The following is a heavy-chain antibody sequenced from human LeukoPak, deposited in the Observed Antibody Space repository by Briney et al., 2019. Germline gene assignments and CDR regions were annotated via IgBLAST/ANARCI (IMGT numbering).Heavy chain of an antibody. CDR3: AREWRWLRSSIRQVFEY. D-gene: IGHD5-12*01. J-gene: IGHJ4*02. Sequence: SETLSLTCTVSGGSISSGCYYWSWIRQHPGKGLEWIGYIYYSGSTYYNPSLKSRVTISVDTSKNQFSLRLSSVTAADTAVYYCAREWRWLRSSIRQVFEYWGQGTLVTVSS. CDR2: IYYSGST. V-gene: IGHV4-31*03. CDR1: GGSISSGCYY.